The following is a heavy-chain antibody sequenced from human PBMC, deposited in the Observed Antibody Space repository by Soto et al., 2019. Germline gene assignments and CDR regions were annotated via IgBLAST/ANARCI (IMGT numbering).Heavy chain of an antibody. CDR3: AAWAEGATEVH. CDR2: IWYDASKQ. CDR1: GFSFSVYG. J-gene: IGHJ4*02. V-gene: IGHV3-33*01. Sequence: GGSLRLSCETSGFSFSVYGMHWVRQAPGKGLEWVAVIWYDASKQFYAASVEGRFTISRDNSKAILYLQMNSLRAEDSAVYYCAAWAEGATEVHWGQGTLVTVSS. D-gene: IGHD2-15*01.